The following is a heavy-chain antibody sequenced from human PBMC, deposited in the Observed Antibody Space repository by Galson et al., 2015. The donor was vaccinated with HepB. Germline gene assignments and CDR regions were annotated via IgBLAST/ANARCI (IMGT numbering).Heavy chain of an antibody. V-gene: IGHV3-7*01. CDR1: GFTFSSYW. CDR3: ARDATLYYYDSSAPTGWFDP. Sequence: SLRLSCAASGFTFSSYWMSWVRQAPGKGLEWVANIKQDGSDKYYVDSVKGRFTISRDNAENSLYLQMNSLRVEDTAVYYCARDATLYYYDSSAPTGWFDPWGQGTLVTVSS. J-gene: IGHJ5*02. D-gene: IGHD3-22*01. CDR2: IKQDGSDK.